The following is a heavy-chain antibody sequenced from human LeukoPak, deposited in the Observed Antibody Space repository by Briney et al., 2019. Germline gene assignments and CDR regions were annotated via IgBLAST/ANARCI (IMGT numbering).Heavy chain of an antibody. J-gene: IGHJ6*02. D-gene: IGHD6-6*01. V-gene: IGHV3-23*01. CDR1: GFTFSSYA. CDR2: ISGSGGST. CDR3: AKGTSSSAYYYHGMDV. Sequence: GGSLRLSCAASGFTFSSYAMSWVRQAPGKGLEWVSAISGSGGSTYYADSVKGRFTISRDNSKNTLYLQMNSLRAEDTAVYYCAKGTSSSAYYYHGMDVWGQGTTVTVSS.